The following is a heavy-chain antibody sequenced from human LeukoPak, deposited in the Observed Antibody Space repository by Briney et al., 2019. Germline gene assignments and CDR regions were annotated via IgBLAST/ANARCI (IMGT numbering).Heavy chain of an antibody. CDR3: AKDDSREYYDSSGYDY. V-gene: IGHV3-9*01. Sequence: GGSLRLSCAASGFTFDDYAMHWVRQAPGKGLEWVSGISWNSGSIGYADSAKGRFTISRDNAKNSLYLQMNSLRAEDTALYYCAKDDSREYYDSSGYDYWGQGTLVTVSS. CDR2: ISWNSGSI. D-gene: IGHD3-22*01. CDR1: GFTFDDYA. J-gene: IGHJ4*02.